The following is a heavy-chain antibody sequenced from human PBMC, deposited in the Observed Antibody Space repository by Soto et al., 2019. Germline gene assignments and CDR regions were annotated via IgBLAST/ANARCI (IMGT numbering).Heavy chain of an antibody. V-gene: IGHV1-69*12. Sequence: QVQLVQSGAEVKKPGSSVKVSCKASAGTFSSYAISWVRQAPGQGLEWMGGIIPIFGTANYAQKFQGRVTITADESTSTAYMELSSLRSEDTAVYYCARAWVGDIVVVVAATRLDYWGQGTLVTVSS. CDR2: IIPIFGTA. J-gene: IGHJ4*02. CDR1: AGTFSSYA. D-gene: IGHD2-15*01. CDR3: ARAWVGDIVVVVAATRLDY.